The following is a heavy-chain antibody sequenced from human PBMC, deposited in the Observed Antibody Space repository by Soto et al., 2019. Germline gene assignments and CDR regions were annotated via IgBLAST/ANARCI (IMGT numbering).Heavy chain of an antibody. Sequence: PGGSLRLSCAASGFTFSSYAMRWVRQAPGKGLEWVAVISYDGSNKYYADSVKGRFTISRDNSKNTLYLQMNSLRAEDTAVYYCARDPDSSGWYFDYWGQGTLVTVSS. D-gene: IGHD6-19*01. J-gene: IGHJ4*02. CDR1: GFTFSSYA. V-gene: IGHV3-30-3*01. CDR2: ISYDGSNK. CDR3: ARDPDSSGWYFDY.